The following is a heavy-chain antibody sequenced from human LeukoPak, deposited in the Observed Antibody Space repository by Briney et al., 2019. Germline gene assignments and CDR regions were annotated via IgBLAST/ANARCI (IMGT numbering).Heavy chain of an antibody. Sequence: SVKVSCKASGGTFISYTIRWVRQAPGQGLEWMGIIIPILGIANYAQKFQGRVTITADTSTSTAYMELSSLRSEDTAVYYCARGTYYYDSSGSNRRWDSFDYWGQGTLVTVSS. V-gene: IGHV1-69*02. CDR1: GGTFISYT. CDR3: ARGTYYYDSSGSNRRWDSFDY. CDR2: IIPILGIA. J-gene: IGHJ4*02. D-gene: IGHD3-22*01.